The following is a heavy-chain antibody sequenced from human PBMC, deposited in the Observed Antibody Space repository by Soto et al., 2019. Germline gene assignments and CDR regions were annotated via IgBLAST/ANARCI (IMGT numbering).Heavy chain of an antibody. J-gene: IGHJ4*02. V-gene: IGHV3-30*03. CDR2: VSYDGIDE. D-gene: IGHD3-22*01. CDR3: AREIYDDYDSSGFDH. Sequence: GGSLRLSCAASGFTFTSFGIHWVRQAPGKGLEWVAVVSYDGIDENYADSVKGRFSISRDNSKNTVYLQMNSLRGEDTAVYYYAREIYDDYDSSGFDHWGQGTLVTVSS. CDR1: GFTFTSFG.